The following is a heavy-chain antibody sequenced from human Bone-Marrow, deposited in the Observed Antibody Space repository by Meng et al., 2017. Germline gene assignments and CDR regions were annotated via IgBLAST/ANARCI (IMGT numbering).Heavy chain of an antibody. CDR1: GGIFSSYV. CDR2: INAVVGTR. CDR3: ARKDGNCISTSCYSLDY. Sequence: SVKVSCKASGGIFSSYVIGWVRQAPGQGLEWMGGINAVVGTRNYAQKFQGRVTITTDESTSTAYMELTRLTSEDTAVYYCARKDGNCISTSCYSLDYWGQGTMGTVSS. V-gene: IGHV1-69*05. D-gene: IGHD2-15*01. J-gene: IGHJ4*02.